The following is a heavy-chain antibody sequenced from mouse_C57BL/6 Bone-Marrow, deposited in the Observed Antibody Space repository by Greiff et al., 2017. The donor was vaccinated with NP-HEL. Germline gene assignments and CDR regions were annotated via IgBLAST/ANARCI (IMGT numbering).Heavy chain of an antibody. CDR3: ARSLSYYGSTYYYAVAY. V-gene: IGHV1-75*01. Sequence: QVQLKQSGPELVKPGASVKISCKASGYTFTDYYITWVKQRPGQGLEWIGWIFPGSGSTYYNEKFKGKATLTVDKSSSTAYMLLSSLTSEDSAVYSCARSLSYYGSTYYYAVAYWGQGTPVTVSS. CDR2: IFPGSGST. J-gene: IGHJ4*01. CDR1: GYTFTDYY. D-gene: IGHD1-1*01.